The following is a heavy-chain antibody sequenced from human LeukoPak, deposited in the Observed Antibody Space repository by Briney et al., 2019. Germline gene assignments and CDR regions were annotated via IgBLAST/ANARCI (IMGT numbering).Heavy chain of an antibody. V-gene: IGHV3-7*01. J-gene: IGHJ4*02. CDR2: IKQDGGEE. CDR1: GFTFSSYW. Sequence: GGSLRLSCAASGFTFSSYWMSWVRQAPGKGLEWVTNIKQDGGEEYYVDSVKGRFTISRDNAKNSLYLQMNSLRAEDTAVYYCARPLYSSSRGHVGFDYWGQGTLVTVSS. D-gene: IGHD3-10*01. CDR3: ARPLYSSSRGHVGFDY.